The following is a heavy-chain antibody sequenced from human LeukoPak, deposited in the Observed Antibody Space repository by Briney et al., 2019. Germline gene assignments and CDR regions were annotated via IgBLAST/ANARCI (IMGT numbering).Heavy chain of an antibody. J-gene: IGHJ4*02. CDR2: ISSSSSTI. D-gene: IGHD2-21*01. Sequence: GGSLRLSCAASGFTFSSYSMNWVRQAPWKGLEWVSYISSSSSTIYYADSVKGRFTISRDNAKNSLYLQMNSLRAEDTAVYYCARDSVVVIATTYYFDYWGQGTLVTVSS. CDR1: GFTFSSYS. CDR3: ARDSVVVIATTYYFDY. V-gene: IGHV3-48*01.